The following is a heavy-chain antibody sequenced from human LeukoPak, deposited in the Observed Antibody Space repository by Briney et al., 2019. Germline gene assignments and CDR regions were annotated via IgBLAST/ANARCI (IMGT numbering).Heavy chain of an antibody. Sequence: GGSLRLSCAASGFDFHNYVIHWVRQAPGKGLEWVAVISSDVNIKYYADSVKGRFTVSRDNSKSTLYLQVNSLTADDTAVYYCARETSSVHSNAGPPFDYWGQGTLVTVSS. D-gene: IGHD2-15*01. CDR1: GFDFHNYV. CDR3: ARETSSVHSNAGPPFDY. V-gene: IGHV3-30-3*01. J-gene: IGHJ4*02. CDR2: ISSDVNIK.